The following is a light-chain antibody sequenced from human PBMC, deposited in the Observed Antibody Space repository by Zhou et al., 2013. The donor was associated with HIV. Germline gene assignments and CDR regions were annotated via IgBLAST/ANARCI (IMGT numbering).Light chain of an antibody. V-gene: IGKV3-20*01. Sequence: EIVLTQSPGTLSLSPGEKATLSCESSQSISSSYVAWYQQKPGQAPRLLIYGASERGTDIPDRFTGTGSGTDFTLTIARVAPEDFAVYYCQQYGSSHFTFGPGTKVDIK. CDR3: QQYGSSHFT. CDR1: QSISSSY. J-gene: IGKJ3*01. CDR2: GAS.